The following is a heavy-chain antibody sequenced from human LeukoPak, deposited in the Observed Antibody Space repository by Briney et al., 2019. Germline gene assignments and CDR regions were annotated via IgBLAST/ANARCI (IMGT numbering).Heavy chain of an antibody. D-gene: IGHD2-2*01. Sequence: PGGSLRLSCAASGFTFSSYAMSWVRQAPGKGLEWVSGLTGSGGNTYYADSVKGRFTISRDNAKNSLYLQMNSLRAEDTAVYYCARDTLPHCSSTSCYAFDYWGQGTLVTVSS. J-gene: IGHJ4*02. CDR2: LTGSGGNT. CDR3: ARDTLPHCSSTSCYAFDY. V-gene: IGHV3-23*01. CDR1: GFTFSSYA.